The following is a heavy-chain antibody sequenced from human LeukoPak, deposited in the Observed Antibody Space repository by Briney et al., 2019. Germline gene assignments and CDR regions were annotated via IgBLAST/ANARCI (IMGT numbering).Heavy chain of an antibody. V-gene: IGHV1-69*13. Sequence: GASVKVSCKASGGTFNGYALSWVRQAPGQGLEWMGGIIPIFGTTNYAQKFQGRVAITADESMGTAYMELSSLRSEDTAVYYCAREQGSSPPSYFDYWGQGTLVTVSS. CDR1: GGTFNGYA. J-gene: IGHJ4*02. D-gene: IGHD6-6*01. CDR3: AREQGSSPPSYFDY. CDR2: IIPIFGTT.